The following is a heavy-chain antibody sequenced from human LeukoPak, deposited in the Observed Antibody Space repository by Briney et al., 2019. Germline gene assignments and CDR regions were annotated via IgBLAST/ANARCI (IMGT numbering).Heavy chain of an antibody. CDR1: GFMFCDFA. J-gene: IGHJ4*02. CDR3: AKDMDTLVRGVIFN. Sequence: GRSLRLSFAGPGFMFCDFAMHWGRPAPGEGLGGGSGISWNSGSIGYADSVKGRFTISRDNAKNSLYLQMNSLRAEDTALYYCAKDMDTLVRGVIFNWGQGTLVAVSS. V-gene: IGHV3-9*01. CDR2: ISWNSGSI. D-gene: IGHD3-10*01.